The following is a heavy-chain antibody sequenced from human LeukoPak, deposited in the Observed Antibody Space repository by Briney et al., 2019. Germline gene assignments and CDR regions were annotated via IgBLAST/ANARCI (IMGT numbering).Heavy chain of an antibody. CDR2: INHSGST. V-gene: IGHV4-34*01. CDR1: GGSFSGYY. Sequence: SETLSLTCAVYGGSFSGYYWSWIRQPPGKGLEWIGEINHSGSTNYNPSLKSRVTISVDTSKNQFSLKLSPVTAADTAVYYCAGTGVDYWGQGTLVTVSS. J-gene: IGHJ4*02. CDR3: AGTGVDY. D-gene: IGHD2-8*02.